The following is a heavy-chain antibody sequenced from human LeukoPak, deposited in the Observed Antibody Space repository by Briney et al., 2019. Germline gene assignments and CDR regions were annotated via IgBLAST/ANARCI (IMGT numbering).Heavy chain of an antibody. Sequence: GGSLRLSCAASGFTFNTYAMTWVRQTPGKGLEWVSSIMGSGGGAYYVDSVKGRFTLSRDNPKNTLYLQMNSLRAEDTAVYYCARDPLPGRLGAFDFWGQGTLVTVSS. D-gene: IGHD1-26*01. CDR2: IMGSGGGA. V-gene: IGHV3-23*01. CDR1: GFTFNTYA. J-gene: IGHJ4*02. CDR3: ARDPLPGRLGAFDF.